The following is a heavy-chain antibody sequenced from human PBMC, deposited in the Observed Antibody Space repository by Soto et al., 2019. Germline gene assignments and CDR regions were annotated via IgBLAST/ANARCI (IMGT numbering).Heavy chain of an antibody. D-gene: IGHD5-18*01. CDR1: GGTFSTYA. CDR3: ASGIQLWLRRINNGYSG. Sequence: QVQLVQSGAEVKKPESSVKVSCKAPGGTFSTYAISWVRQAPGQGLEWMGGIIPMFGTANYAQRFQDRVTITADESTITVYMELSSLISEDTAVYFCASGIQLWLRRINNGYSGWGQGTLVTVSS. J-gene: IGHJ4*02. V-gene: IGHV1-69*12. CDR2: IIPMFGTA.